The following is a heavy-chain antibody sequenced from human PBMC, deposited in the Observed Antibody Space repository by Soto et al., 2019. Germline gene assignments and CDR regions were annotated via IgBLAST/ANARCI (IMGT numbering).Heavy chain of an antibody. CDR2: IKSKTDGGTT. V-gene: IGHV3-15*07. D-gene: IGHD2-2*01. J-gene: IGHJ6*02. CDR1: GFTFINAW. CDR3: TTANCISTSCQTYYYYYGMDV. Sequence: GGSLRLSCAASGFTFINAWMNWVRQAPWKGLEWVGRIKSKTDGGTTDYAAPVKGRFTISRDDSKNTLYLQMNSLKTEDTAVYYCTTANCISTSCQTYYYYYGMDVWGQGTTVTVSS.